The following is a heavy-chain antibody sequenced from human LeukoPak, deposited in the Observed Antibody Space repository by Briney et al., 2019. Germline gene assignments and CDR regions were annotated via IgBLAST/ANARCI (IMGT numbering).Heavy chain of an antibody. D-gene: IGHD3-3*01. Sequence: SETLSLTCTVSGGSISSYYWSWIRQPPGKGLEWIGYIYYSGSTNYNPSLKSRVTISVDTSKNQFSLKLSSVTAADTAVYYCARVVPGLITIFGVVTDYWGQGTLVTVSS. V-gene: IGHV4-59*12. CDR1: GGSISSYY. CDR2: IYYSGST. CDR3: ARVVPGLITIFGVVTDY. J-gene: IGHJ4*02.